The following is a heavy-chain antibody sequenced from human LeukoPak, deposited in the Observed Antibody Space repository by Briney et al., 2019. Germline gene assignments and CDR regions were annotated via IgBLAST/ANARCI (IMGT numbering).Heavy chain of an antibody. Sequence: SETLSLTCAVSGYSISSGYYWGWIRQPPGKGLEWIGSIYHSGSTYYNPSLKSRVTISVDTSKNQFSLKLSSVTAADTAVYYXASPRGYYDSSGYLSNWFDPWGQGTLVTVSS. CDR2: IYHSGST. CDR3: ASPRGYYDSSGYLSNWFDP. V-gene: IGHV4-38-2*01. CDR1: GYSISSGYY. D-gene: IGHD3-22*01. J-gene: IGHJ5*02.